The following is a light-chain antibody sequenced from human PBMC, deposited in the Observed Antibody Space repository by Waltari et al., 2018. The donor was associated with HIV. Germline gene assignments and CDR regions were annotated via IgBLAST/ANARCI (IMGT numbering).Light chain of an antibody. CDR1: QGICTS. J-gene: IGKJ2*01. CDR3: QQLSNYPFT. Sequence: DIQLTQSPSFLSASIGDRVTITCRASQGICTSLAWYQQEPGTAPNLLIYAASSLQRGVPSRFSGSGSGTEFTLTINNLQPEDFATYYCQQLSNYPFTFGQGTKLAIK. V-gene: IGKV1-9*01. CDR2: AAS.